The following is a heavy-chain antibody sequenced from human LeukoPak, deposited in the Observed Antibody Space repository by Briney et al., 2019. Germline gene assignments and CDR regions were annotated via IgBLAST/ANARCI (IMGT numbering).Heavy chain of an antibody. CDR1: GGSFSGYY. CDR3: ARAVAANPTNNWFDP. D-gene: IGHD2-15*01. Sequence: SETLSLTCAVYGGSFSGYYWSWIRQPPGKGLEWIGEINHSGSTNYNPSLKSRVTISVDTSKNQFSLKLSSVTAADTAVYYCARAVAANPTNNWFDPWGQGTLVTVSS. CDR2: INHSGST. V-gene: IGHV4-34*01. J-gene: IGHJ5*02.